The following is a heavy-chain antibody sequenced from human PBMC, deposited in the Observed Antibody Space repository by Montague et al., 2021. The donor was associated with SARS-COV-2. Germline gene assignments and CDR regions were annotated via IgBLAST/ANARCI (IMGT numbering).Heavy chain of an antibody. D-gene: IGHD2-8*01. J-gene: IGHJ4*02. CDR1: GGSFSDYY. CDR3: VGRQGALYHFDF. CDR2: MHQRGAT. V-gene: IGHV4-34*01. Sequence: SETLSLTCAVYGGSFSDYYWSWIRQPPGKGLEWIGEMHQRGATNYNPSLKSRATISVDTPHSQLSLRLNSVTAADTAVYYCVGRQGALYHFDFWGQGTLVTVSS.